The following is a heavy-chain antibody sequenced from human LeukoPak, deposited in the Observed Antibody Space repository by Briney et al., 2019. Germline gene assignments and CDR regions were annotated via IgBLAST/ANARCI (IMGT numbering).Heavy chain of an antibody. J-gene: IGHJ4*02. CDR1: GGTFSSYT. CDR2: IIPILGIA. CDR3: ARGVEMATITHFDY. D-gene: IGHD5-24*01. Sequence: GASVKVSCKASGGTFSSYTISWVRQAPGQGLEWMGRIIPILGIANYAQKFQGRVAITADKSTTTSYMELSSLRSEDTAVYYCARGVEMATITHFDYWGQGTLVTVSS. V-gene: IGHV1-69*02.